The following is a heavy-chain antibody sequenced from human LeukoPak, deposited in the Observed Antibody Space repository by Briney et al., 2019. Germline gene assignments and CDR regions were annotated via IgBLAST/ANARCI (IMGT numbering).Heavy chain of an antibody. Sequence: GGSLRLSCAASGFTFSSYAMSWVRQAPGKGLEWVSAISGSGGSTYYADSVRGRFTVSRDNAKNSLYLQMDGLSAEDTAVYYCASLRGVNRWGQGTLVTVSS. CDR2: ISGSGGST. J-gene: IGHJ4*02. D-gene: IGHD3-10*01. CDR3: ASLRGVNR. CDR1: GFTFSSYA. V-gene: IGHV3-23*01.